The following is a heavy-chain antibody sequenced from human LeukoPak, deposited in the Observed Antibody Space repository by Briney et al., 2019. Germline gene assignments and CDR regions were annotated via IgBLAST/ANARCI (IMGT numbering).Heavy chain of an antibody. CDR2: INPNSGGT. CDR1: GYTFTGYY. CDR3: ARAGYTSSWYVYYYGMDV. J-gene: IGHJ6*02. D-gene: IGHD6-13*01. Sequence: ASVKVSCKASGYTFTGYYMHWVRQAPEQVLEWMGWINPNSGGTNYAQKFQGRVTMTRDTSISTAYMELSRLRSDDTAVYYCARAGYTSSWYVYYYGMDVWGQGTTVTVSS. V-gene: IGHV1-2*02.